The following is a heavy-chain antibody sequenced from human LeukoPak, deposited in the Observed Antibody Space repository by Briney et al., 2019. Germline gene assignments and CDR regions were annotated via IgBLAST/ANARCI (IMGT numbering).Heavy chain of an antibody. J-gene: IGHJ6*03. CDR1: GGSISSYY. CDR3: ASGAGYCTNGVCYTRGYYYMDV. D-gene: IGHD2-8*01. CDR2: IYTSGST. Sequence: SETLSLTCTVSGGSISSYYWSWIRQPAGKGLEWIGRIYTSGSTNYNPSLKSRVTMSVDTSKNQFSLKLSSVTAADTAVYYCASGAGYCTNGVCYTRGYYYMDVWGKGTTVTVSS. V-gene: IGHV4-4*07.